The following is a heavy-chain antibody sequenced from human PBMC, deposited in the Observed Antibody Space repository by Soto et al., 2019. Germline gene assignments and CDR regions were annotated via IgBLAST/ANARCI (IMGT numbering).Heavy chain of an antibody. D-gene: IGHD3-10*01. CDR2: IYYSGST. CDR1: GGSISSSSYY. CDR3: ARQGSSRYYYGSGSVYNWFDP. Sequence: SETLSLTCTVSGGSISSSSYYWGWIRQPPGKGLEWIGSIYYSGSTYYNPSLKSRVTISVDTSKNQFSLKLSSVTAADTAVYYCARQGSSRYYYGSGSVYNWFDPWGQGTLVTVSS. V-gene: IGHV4-39*01. J-gene: IGHJ5*02.